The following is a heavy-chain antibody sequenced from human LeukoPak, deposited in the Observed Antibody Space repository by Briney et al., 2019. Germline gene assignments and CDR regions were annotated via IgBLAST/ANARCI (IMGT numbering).Heavy chain of an antibody. J-gene: IGHJ4*02. CDR1: GFTVSNNY. CDR2: IYSGGST. Sequence: GGSLRLSCAASGFTVSNNYMSWVRQAPGKGLEWGSVIYSGGSTYYADSVKGRFTISRDNSKNTLYLQMNSLRAEDTAVYYCASFSGNYRYYFDYWGQGTLVTVSS. D-gene: IGHD1-26*01. CDR3: ASFSGNYRYYFDY. V-gene: IGHV3-53*01.